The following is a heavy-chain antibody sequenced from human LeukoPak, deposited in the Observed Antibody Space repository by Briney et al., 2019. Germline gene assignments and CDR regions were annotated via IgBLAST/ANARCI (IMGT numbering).Heavy chain of an antibody. CDR2: INPSGGST. D-gene: IGHD1-26*01. J-gene: IGHJ4*02. Sequence: VASVKVSCKASGYTFTSYYMHWVRQAPGQGLEWMGIINPSGGSTSYAQKFQGRVTMTRDMSTITVYMELSSLRSEDTAVYYCARGATDYYFDYWGQGTLVTVSS. V-gene: IGHV1-46*01. CDR1: GYTFTSYY. CDR3: ARGATDYYFDY.